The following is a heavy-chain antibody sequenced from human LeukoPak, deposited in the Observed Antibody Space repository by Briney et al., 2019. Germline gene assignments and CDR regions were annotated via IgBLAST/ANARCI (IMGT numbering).Heavy chain of an antibody. Sequence: GGSLRLSCAASAFTFSNAWMSWVRQAPGKGLEWVGRIKSKTDGGTTDYAAPVKGRFTISREDSKNTLYLQMNSLKTEDTAVYYCTTDRPSRLRYFDWLLTPDYWGQGTLVTVSS. CDR3: TTDRPSRLRYFDWLLTPDY. V-gene: IGHV3-15*01. CDR1: AFTFSNAW. CDR2: IKSKTDGGTT. D-gene: IGHD3-9*01. J-gene: IGHJ4*02.